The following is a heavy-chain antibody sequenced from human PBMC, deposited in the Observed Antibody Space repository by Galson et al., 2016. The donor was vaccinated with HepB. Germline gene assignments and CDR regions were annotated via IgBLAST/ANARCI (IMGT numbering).Heavy chain of an antibody. V-gene: IGHV3-23*01. Sequence: SLRLSCAASGFTFSNYALNWVRQAPGTGLEWVSSIRSGGGRTSYADSVRGRSTISRDDSKNSLSLQRNSLSAEDTAIYYCAKCSNNAYVSGCGHRFDPWGQGTLVIVSS. CDR2: IRSGGGRT. CDR3: AKCSNNAYVSGCGHRFDP. D-gene: IGHD6-19*01. CDR1: GFTFSNYA. J-gene: IGHJ5*02.